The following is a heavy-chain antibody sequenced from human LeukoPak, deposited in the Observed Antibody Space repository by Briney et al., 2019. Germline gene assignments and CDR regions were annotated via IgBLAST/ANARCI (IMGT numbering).Heavy chain of an antibody. Sequence: SETLSLTCTVSGGSISRYFWSWIRQPPGKGLEWIGYIYYSESTNYNPSLKSRVTISVDTSKNQFSLKMKSVTAADTAVYYCARLTGQAVAGTFLDYWGQGTLVTVSA. D-gene: IGHD6-19*01. CDR3: ARLTGQAVAGTFLDY. J-gene: IGHJ4*02. CDR2: IYYSEST. V-gene: IGHV4-59*08. CDR1: GGSISRYF.